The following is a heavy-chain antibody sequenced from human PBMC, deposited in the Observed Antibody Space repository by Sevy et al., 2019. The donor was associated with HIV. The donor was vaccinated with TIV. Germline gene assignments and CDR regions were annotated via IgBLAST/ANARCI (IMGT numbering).Heavy chain of an antibody. CDR3: ARPYGSGSWEAFDL. CDR1: GFTFNTYN. V-gene: IGHV3-21*01. J-gene: IGHJ3*01. Sequence: GGSLRLSCSASGFTFNTYNMNWVRQAPGKGLEWVSSISSSSNYIYYADSLKGRFTISRDNARNSLYLQMSSLRAEDTAVYYCARPYGSGSWEAFDLWGQGTMVTVSS. D-gene: IGHD3-10*01. CDR2: ISSSSNYI.